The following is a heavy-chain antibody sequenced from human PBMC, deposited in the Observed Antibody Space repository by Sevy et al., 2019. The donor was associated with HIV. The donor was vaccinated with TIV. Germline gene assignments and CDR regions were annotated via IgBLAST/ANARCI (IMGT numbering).Heavy chain of an antibody. CDR3: ATEGAGAYNY. Sequence: GGSLRLSCAASGFTLSSSWMSWVRQAPGKGLEWVANIKGDGGEKYYVDSVKGRFTISRDNAKNSLYLQMNSLRAEETAVYYCATEGAGAYNYWGQGILVTVSS. CDR2: IKGDGGEK. V-gene: IGHV3-7*01. CDR1: GFTLSSSW. J-gene: IGHJ4*02. D-gene: IGHD2-21*01.